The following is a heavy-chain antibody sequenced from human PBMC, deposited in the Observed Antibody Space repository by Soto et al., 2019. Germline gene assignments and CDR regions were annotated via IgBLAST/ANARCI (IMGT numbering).Heavy chain of an antibody. V-gene: IGHV3-23*01. CDR2: IRGSGGST. CDR3: AKHSSNGLFDAFDI. J-gene: IGHJ3*02. Sequence: PGGSLRLSCAASGFTFSSYAMTWVRQSPGRGLEWVSSIRGSGGSTYYTDSVKGRFTISRDISRTTLYLQLNSLRAEDTAIYYCAKHSSNGLFDAFDIWGQGTMVTVSS. D-gene: IGHD2-21*01. CDR1: GFTFSSYA.